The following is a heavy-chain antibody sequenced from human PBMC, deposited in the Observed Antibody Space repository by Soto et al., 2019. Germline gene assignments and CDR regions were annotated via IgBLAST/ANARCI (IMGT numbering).Heavy chain of an antibody. CDR3: APHVAAAGHYTGMAV. J-gene: IGHJ6*02. V-gene: IGHV1-69*13. Sequence: PVKRYCKAAVGGISSDVISWRSQTNGQGLEWMGGIIPIFGTANYAQKFQGRVTITADESTSTANMELSSLRSEDTAVYSFAPHVAAAGHYTGMAVWGQGTTDTVSS. CDR1: VGGISSDV. D-gene: IGHD6-13*01. CDR2: IIPIFGTA.